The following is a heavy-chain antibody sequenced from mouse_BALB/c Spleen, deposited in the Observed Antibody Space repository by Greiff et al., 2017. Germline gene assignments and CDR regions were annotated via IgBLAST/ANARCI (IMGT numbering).Heavy chain of an antibody. CDR3: TREDYGWDY. CDR1: GFTFSSYT. D-gene: IGHD1-2*01. V-gene: IGHV5-6-4*01. Sequence: EVKLQESGGGLVKPGGSLKLSCAASGFTFSSYTMSWVSQTPGKRLEWVATISSGSSYTYYPDSVKGRFTISRDNAKNTLYLQMSSLKSEDTAMYYCTREDYGWDYWGQGTTLTVSS. CDR2: ISSGSSYT. J-gene: IGHJ2*01.